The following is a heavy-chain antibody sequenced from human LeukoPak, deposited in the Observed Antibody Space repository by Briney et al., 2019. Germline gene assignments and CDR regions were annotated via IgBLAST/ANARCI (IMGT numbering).Heavy chain of an antibody. D-gene: IGHD3-10*01. CDR1: GDSITSYY. J-gene: IGHJ4*02. CDR2: IYHSGSS. CDR3: ARSYASGTYSGDY. Sequence: SETLSLTCSVSGDSITSYYWSWIRQAPGKGLEWIGYIYHSGSSYSNPSLKSRVAISVDTSRNQFSLRLSSVTAADTAVYYCARSYASGTYSGDYWGQGILVTVSS. V-gene: IGHV4-59*08.